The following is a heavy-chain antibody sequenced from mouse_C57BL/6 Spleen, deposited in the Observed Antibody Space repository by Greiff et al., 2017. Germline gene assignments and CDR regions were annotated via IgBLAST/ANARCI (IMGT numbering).Heavy chain of an antibody. V-gene: IGHV14-4*01. CDR2: IDPENGDT. J-gene: IGHJ3*01. CDR3: TPGFCISWFAY. Sequence: VQLKQSGAELVRPGASVKLSCTASGFNIKDDYMHWVKQRPEQGLEWIGWIDPENGDTEYASKFQGKATITADTSSNTAYLQLSSLTSEDTAVYYCTPGFCISWFAYWGQGTLVTVSS. CDR1: GFNIKDDY. D-gene: IGHD1-1*01.